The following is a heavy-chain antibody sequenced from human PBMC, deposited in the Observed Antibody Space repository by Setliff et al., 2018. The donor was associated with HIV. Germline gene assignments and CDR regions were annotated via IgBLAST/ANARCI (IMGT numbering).Heavy chain of an antibody. CDR1: GYTFSSYD. D-gene: IGHD3-22*01. J-gene: IGHJ6*03. Sequence: ASVKVSCKASGYTFSSYDINWVRQATGQGLEWMGWMNPNSGNTGYAQKFQGRVTMTRDTSISTAYMELNNLKFEDTAVYYCARARRDSYDRGRRNHYYIDVWGKGTSVTVSS. CDR3: ARARRDSYDRGRRNHYYIDV. V-gene: IGHV1-8*02. CDR2: MNPNSGNT.